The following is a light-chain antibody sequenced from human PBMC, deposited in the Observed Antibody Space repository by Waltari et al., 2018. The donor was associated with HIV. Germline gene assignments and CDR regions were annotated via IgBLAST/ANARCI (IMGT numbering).Light chain of an antibody. CDR3: QQYYSTPYT. J-gene: IGKJ2*01. V-gene: IGKV4-1*01. Sequence: DIVMTQSPDSLAVSLGERATINCKSSQSVLYSSHNKNYLAWYQQKPGQPPKLLIYWASTRESGVPDRFSGSGSGTDFTLTISSLKAEDVAVYYCQQYYSTPYTFGQGTKLEIK. CDR2: WAS. CDR1: QSVLYSSHNKNY.